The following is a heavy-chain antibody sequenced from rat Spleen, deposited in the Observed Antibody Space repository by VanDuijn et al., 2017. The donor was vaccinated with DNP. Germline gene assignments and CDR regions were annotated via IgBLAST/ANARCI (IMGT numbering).Heavy chain of an antibody. CDR1: GFSLTSYG. V-gene: IGHV2-77*01. D-gene: IGHD1-11*01. CDR2: IWGDGST. J-gene: IGHJ2*01. CDR3: AEMTRGY. Sequence: QVQMKETGPGLVQTTQTLSVTCTVSGFSLTSYGVHWVRQAPGKGLEWMGIIWGDGSTNYNSALKSRLSISRDTSKSQVFLTMNSLQTDDTAVYYCAEMTRGYWGQGVMVTVSS.